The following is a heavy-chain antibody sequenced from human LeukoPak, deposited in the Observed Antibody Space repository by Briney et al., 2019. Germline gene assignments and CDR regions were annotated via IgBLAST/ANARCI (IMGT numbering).Heavy chain of an antibody. CDR3: SRDTTYYYYAMDV. J-gene: IGHJ6*02. Sequence: GGSLRLSCGAFGFIFGDFAIHWVRQAPGKGLEWVAGISWNSGSIGYADSVRGRFTISRDNAKNSLHLQMNSLSAEDTAVYYCSRDTTYYYYAMDVWGQGTTVTVSS. CDR2: ISWNSGSI. V-gene: IGHV3-9*01. CDR1: GFIFGDFA.